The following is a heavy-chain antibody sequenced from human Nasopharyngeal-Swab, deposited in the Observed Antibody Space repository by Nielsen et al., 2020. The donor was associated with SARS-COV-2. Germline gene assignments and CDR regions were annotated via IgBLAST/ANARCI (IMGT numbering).Heavy chain of an antibody. V-gene: IGHV3-11*04. Sequence: GGSLRLSCAASGFTFSDYYMSWIRQAPGKGLEWVSYISSSGSTIYYADSVKGRFTISRDNAKNSLYLQMNSLRAEDTAVYYCTRTLSASYMDVWGKGTTVTVSS. CDR2: ISSSGSTI. J-gene: IGHJ6*03. CDR1: GFTFSDYY. CDR3: TRTLSASYMDV.